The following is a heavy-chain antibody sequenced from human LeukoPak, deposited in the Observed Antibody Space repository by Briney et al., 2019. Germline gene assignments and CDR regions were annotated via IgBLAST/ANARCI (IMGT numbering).Heavy chain of an antibody. V-gene: IGHV1-18*01. Sequence: ASVKVSCKASGYPFANFAISWVRQAPGQGLEWMGWISDSNGNLNYAQSLQGRVTMTTDKSTSTAYMELRSLTSDDTAVYYCASWLGAAGRRGASDWGQGTLVTVSS. CDR2: ISDSNGNL. CDR1: GYPFANFA. CDR3: ASWLGAAGRRGASD. J-gene: IGHJ4*02. D-gene: IGHD3-10*01.